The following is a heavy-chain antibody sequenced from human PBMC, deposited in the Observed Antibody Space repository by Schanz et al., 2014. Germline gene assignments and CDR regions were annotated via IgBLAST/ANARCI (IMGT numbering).Heavy chain of an antibody. V-gene: IGHV3-23*04. CDR1: GFTFSNYV. CDR3: AKPPPGYLITWYTYYFVS. CDR2: ITYNGDST. D-gene: IGHD1-1*01. Sequence: EVVLVESGGASVQPGGSLRLSCAASGFTFSNYVMDWVRQAPGTGLEWVASITYNGDSTYYPDSVKGRFTISRDNSRNTLYLQMDGLRAEDTAVYYCAKPPPGYLITWYTYYFVSWGQGTLVTVSS. J-gene: IGHJ4*02.